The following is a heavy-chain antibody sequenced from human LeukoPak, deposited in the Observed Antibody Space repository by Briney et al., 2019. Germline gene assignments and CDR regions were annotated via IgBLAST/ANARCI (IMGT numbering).Heavy chain of an antibody. V-gene: IGHV4-4*07. CDR1: GGSISSYY. CDR3: ATSSSSWYPRNYYGMDV. J-gene: IGHJ6*02. D-gene: IGHD6-13*01. CDR2: IYYSGST. Sequence: SETLSLTCTVSGGSISSYYWSWIRQPAGKGLEWIGRIYYSGSTNYNPSLKSRVTISVDTSKNQFSLKLSSVTAADTAVYYCATSSSSWYPRNYYGMDVWGQGTTVTVSS.